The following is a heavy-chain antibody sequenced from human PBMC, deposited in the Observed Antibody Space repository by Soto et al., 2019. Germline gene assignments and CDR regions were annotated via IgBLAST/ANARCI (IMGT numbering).Heavy chain of an antibody. Sequence: QVQLVQSGAEVKKPGASVKVSCKVSGYTLTELSMHWVRQAPGKGLEWMGGFDPEDGETIYAQTFQGRVTMTEGTSTDTAYMELSSLRSEDTAVYYCATAAVWNGTANDAFDIWCQGTMVTVSS. CDR2: FDPEDGET. J-gene: IGHJ3*02. CDR3: ATAAVWNGTANDAFDI. D-gene: IGHD1-1*01. V-gene: IGHV1-24*01. CDR1: GYTLTELS.